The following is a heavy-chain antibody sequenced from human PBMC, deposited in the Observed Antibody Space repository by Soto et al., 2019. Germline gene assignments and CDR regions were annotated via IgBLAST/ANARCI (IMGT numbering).Heavy chain of an antibody. Sequence: GGSLRLSCAASGFTFSSYAMSWVRQAPGKGLEWVSAISGSGGSTYYADSVKGRFTISRDNSKNTVYLQMNSLRAEDTAVYYCAKSGLRARMPAEYLQHWGQGTLVTVSS. CDR2: ISGSGGST. J-gene: IGHJ1*01. CDR1: GFTFSSYA. CDR3: AKSGLRARMPAEYLQH. D-gene: IGHD3-16*01. V-gene: IGHV3-23*01.